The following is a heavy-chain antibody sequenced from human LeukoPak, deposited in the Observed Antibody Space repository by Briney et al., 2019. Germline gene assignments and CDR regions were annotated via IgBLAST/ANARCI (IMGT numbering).Heavy chain of an antibody. J-gene: IGHJ4*02. D-gene: IGHD4-23*01. CDR3: AKSPRGGNLLWDY. V-gene: IGHV3-23*01. Sequence: PGGSLRLPCAASGFTFSSYAMSWVRQAPGKGLEWVSAISGSGGSTYYADSVKGRFTISRDNSKNTLYLQMNSLRAEDTAVYYCAKSPRGGNLLWDYWGQGTLVTVSS. CDR2: ISGSGGST. CDR1: GFTFSSYA.